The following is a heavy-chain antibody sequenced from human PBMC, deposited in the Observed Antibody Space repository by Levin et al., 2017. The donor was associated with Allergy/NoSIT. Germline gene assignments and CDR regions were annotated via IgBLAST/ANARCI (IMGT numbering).Heavy chain of an antibody. CDR3: ARVALEYCSSTSCYYYYYYYMDV. Sequence: GESLKISCAASGFTFSSYWMHWVRQAPGKGLVWVSRINSDGSSTSYADSVKGRFTISRDNAKNTLYLQMNSLRAEDTAVYYCARVALEYCSSTSCYYYYYYYMDVWGKGTTVTVSS. CDR1: GFTFSSYW. D-gene: IGHD2-2*01. J-gene: IGHJ6*03. CDR2: INSDGSST. V-gene: IGHV3-74*01.